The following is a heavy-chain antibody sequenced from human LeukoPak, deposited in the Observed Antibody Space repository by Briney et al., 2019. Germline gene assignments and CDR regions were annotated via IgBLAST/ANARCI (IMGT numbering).Heavy chain of an antibody. J-gene: IGHJ4*02. V-gene: IGHV4-31*03. CDR2: IYYSGST. D-gene: IGHD6-19*01. CDR3: ARARSPGWYYYCDY. Sequence: PSQTLSLTCTVSGGSISSGGYYWSWIRQHPGKGLEWIGYIYYSGSTYYNPTLKSRVTISVDTSKNQFSLKLSSVTAADTAVYYCARARSPGWYYYCDYWGQGTLVTVSS. CDR1: GGSISSGGYY.